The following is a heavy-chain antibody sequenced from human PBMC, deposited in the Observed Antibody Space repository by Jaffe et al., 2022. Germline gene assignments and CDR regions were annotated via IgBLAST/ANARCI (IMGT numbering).Heavy chain of an antibody. D-gene: IGHD5-18*01. CDR2: IRSKAYGGTT. CDR1: GFTFVDYA. V-gene: IGHV3-49*03. Sequence: EVQLVESGGGLVQPGRSLRLSCTASGFTFVDYAMNWFRQAPGKGLEWVGFIRSKAYGGTTEYAASVKGRFTISRDDSRGIAYLQMNSLKTEDTAVYFCASAMPWDAVMGGPIDYWGQGTLVTVSS. J-gene: IGHJ4*02. CDR3: ASAMPWDAVMGGPIDY.